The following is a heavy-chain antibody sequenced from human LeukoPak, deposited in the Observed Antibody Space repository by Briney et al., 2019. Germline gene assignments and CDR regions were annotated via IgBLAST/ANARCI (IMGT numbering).Heavy chain of an antibody. CDR2: IWYDGSNK. D-gene: IGHD2-2*01. CDR1: GFTFSSCG. J-gene: IGHJ4*02. Sequence: GGSLRLSCAASGFTFSSCGMHWVRQAPGKGLEWVAVIWYDGSNKYYADSVKGRFTISRDNSKNTLYLQMNSLRAEDTAVYYCARDPPAVHFDYWGQGTLVTVSS. CDR3: ARDPPAVHFDY. V-gene: IGHV3-33*01.